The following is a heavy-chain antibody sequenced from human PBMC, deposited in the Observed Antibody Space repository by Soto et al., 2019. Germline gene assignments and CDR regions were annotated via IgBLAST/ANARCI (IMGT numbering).Heavy chain of an antibody. V-gene: IGHV3-33*01. Sequence: PGGSLRLSCAASGFTFSSFGMHWVRQAPGKGLEWVSLIWYDGSKKSYGDSVKGRFTISRDNSRNTVYLQMNSLRADDTAVYYCARGHCSRTSCYTGGYYYYTMDVWGQGTTVTVSS. CDR2: IWYDGSKK. J-gene: IGHJ6*02. CDR3: ARGHCSRTSCYTGGYYYYTMDV. D-gene: IGHD2-2*01. CDR1: GFTFSSFG.